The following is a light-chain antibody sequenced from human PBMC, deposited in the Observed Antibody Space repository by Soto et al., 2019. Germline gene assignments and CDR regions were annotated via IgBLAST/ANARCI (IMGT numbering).Light chain of an antibody. J-gene: IGKJ1*01. CDR3: QQYNSYSWT. CDR1: QSISSW. Sequence: IEMTQSPSSLSTSVRDRVTINCRASQSISSWLAWYQQKPGKAPRLLIYAASSLKSGVPSRFSGSGSGTEFTLTIISLQPDDFATYYCQQYNSYSWTFGQGTKVDI. CDR2: AAS. V-gene: IGKV1-5*01.